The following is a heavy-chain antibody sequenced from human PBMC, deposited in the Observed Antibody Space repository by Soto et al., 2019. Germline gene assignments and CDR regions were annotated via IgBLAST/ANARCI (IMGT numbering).Heavy chain of an antibody. V-gene: IGHV1-69*02. CDR3: ARGVMTTLTSH. CDR1: GGTFSSYT. CDR2: IIPILGIA. Sequence: QVQLVQSGAEVKKPGSSVKVSCKASGGTFSSYTISWVRQAPGQGLEWMGRIIPILGIANYAQKFQGRVTITADKSTSTADMELSSLRSEDTAVYCCARGVMTTLTSHWGQGTLVTVSS. D-gene: IGHD1-1*01. J-gene: IGHJ4*02.